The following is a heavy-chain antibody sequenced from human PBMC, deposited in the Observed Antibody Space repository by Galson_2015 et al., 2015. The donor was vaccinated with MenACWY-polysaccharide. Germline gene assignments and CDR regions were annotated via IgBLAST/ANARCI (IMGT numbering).Heavy chain of an antibody. D-gene: IGHD6-19*01. J-gene: IGHJ4*02. CDR1: GFTFSSYA. CDR3: AKDERSCWFGIVDY. V-gene: IGHV3-23*01. Sequence: SLRLSCAASGFTFSSYAMSWVRQASGKGLEWVSAISGRGGSTYYADSVRGRFTISRDNSKNTLYLQMNSLRAEDTAIYYCAKDERSCWFGIVDYWGQGILVTVSS. CDR2: ISGRGGST.